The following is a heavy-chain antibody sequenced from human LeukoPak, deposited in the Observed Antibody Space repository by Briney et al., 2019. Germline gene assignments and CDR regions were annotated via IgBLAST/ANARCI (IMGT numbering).Heavy chain of an antibody. CDR2: ISSSGSVI. CDR3: ARGGRFLWFGGDF. D-gene: IGHD3-10*01. V-gene: IGHV3-48*04. J-gene: IGHJ4*02. CDR1: GFTFSSYG. Sequence: GGSLRLSCAASGFTFSSYGMHWVRQAPGKGLEWVSYISSSGSVIYYADSVKGRFTISRDNAKNSLYLQMNSLRAEDTAVYYCARGGRFLWFGGDFWGPGTLVTVSS.